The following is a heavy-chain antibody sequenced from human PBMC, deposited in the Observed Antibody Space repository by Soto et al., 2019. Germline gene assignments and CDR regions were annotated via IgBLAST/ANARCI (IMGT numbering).Heavy chain of an antibody. CDR1: GFTFSSYG. CDR3: AREPPNWNYYYGMDV. Sequence: GGSLRLSCAASGFTFSSYGMHWVRQAPGKGLEWVAVIWYDGSNKYYADSVKGRFTISRDNSKSTLYLQMNSLRAEDTAVYYCAREPPNWNYYYGMDVWGQGTTVTVSS. V-gene: IGHV3-33*01. CDR2: IWYDGSNK. D-gene: IGHD1-20*01. J-gene: IGHJ6*02.